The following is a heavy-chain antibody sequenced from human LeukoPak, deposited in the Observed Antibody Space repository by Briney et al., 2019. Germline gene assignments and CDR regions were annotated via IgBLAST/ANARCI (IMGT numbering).Heavy chain of an antibody. CDR3: AKNVMLLWFPDF. V-gene: IGHV3-23*01. J-gene: IGHJ4*02. D-gene: IGHD3-10*01. CDR1: GLIFSSSA. CDR2: ICGSGANT. Sequence: GGSLRLSCEASGLIFSSSAMNWVRQAPGKGLEWVCGICGSGANTYYADSVKRRFNISRDNYKNPLYLQMNSLRAEDTAVYYCAKNVMLLWFPDFWGQGTLVTVSS.